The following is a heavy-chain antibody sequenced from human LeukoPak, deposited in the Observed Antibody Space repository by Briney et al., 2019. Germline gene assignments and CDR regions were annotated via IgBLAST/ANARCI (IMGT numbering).Heavy chain of an antibody. J-gene: IGHJ3*02. D-gene: IGHD4-17*01. CDR2: MNPNSGNT. Sequence: ASVKVSCKASGYTFTSYDINWVRQATGQGLEWMGWMNPNSGNTGYAQKFQGRVTMTRNTSISTAYMGLSSLRSEDTAVYYCARGKDYALAFDIWGQGTMVTVSS. CDR1: GYTFTSYD. V-gene: IGHV1-8*01. CDR3: ARGKDYALAFDI.